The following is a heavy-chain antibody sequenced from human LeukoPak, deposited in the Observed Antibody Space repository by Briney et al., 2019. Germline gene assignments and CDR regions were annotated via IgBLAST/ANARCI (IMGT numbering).Heavy chain of an antibody. D-gene: IGHD3-3*01. CDR3: AKSPGVDFWSGLGCPFFDY. CDR2: ISGSGGST. CDR1: GFTFSSYA. J-gene: IGHJ4*02. V-gene: IGHV3-23*01. Sequence: GGSLRLSCAASGFTFSSYAMSWVRQAPGKGLEWVSAISGSGGSTYYADSVKGRFTISRDNSKNTLYLQMNSLRAEDTAVYYCAKSPGVDFWSGLGCPFFDYWGQGTLVTVSS.